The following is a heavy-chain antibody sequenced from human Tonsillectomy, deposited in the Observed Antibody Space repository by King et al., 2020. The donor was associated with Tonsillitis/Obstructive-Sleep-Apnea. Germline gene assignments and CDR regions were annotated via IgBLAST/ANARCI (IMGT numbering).Heavy chain of an antibody. CDR3: ATLGGDFLSGYSHYYYYYMDV. CDR1: GGSISSYY. D-gene: IGHD3-3*01. CDR2: IYYSGST. V-gene: IGHV4-59*01. J-gene: IGHJ6*03. Sequence: MQLQESGPGLVKPSETLSLTCTVSGGSISSYYWSWIRQPPGKGLEWIGYIYYSGSTNYNPSLKSRVTISVDTSKNQFSLKLSSVTAADTAVYYCATLGGDFLSGYSHYYYYYMDVWGKGTTVTVSS.